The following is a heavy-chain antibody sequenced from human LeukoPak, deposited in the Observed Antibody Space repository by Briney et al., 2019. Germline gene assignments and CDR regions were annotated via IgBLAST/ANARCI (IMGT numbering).Heavy chain of an antibody. CDR2: IYYSGST. V-gene: IGHV4-59*01. CDR1: GASISSYY. Sequence: SETLSLTCTVSGASISSYYWTWIRQPPGKGLEWIGYIYYSGSTNYNPSLKSRVTISVDTSKNQFSRKLSSLTAADTAVYYCARRHHFFAYCGQATLVTVSS. CDR3: ARRHHFFAY. J-gene: IGHJ4*02.